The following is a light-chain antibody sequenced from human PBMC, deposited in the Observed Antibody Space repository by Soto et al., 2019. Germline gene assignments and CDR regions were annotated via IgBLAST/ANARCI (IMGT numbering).Light chain of an antibody. J-gene: IGKJ2*01. CDR1: GDLQRSHGYSY. Sequence: DIVMTQSPLSLPVIPGEPASISCRSSGDLQRSHGYSYLDWYLQKPGQSPQLLIYLGSNRASGVPDRFSGSGSGTDFTLKISRVEAKDVGVYYCMQVLQTPYTFGQGTRLEIK. CDR2: LGS. V-gene: IGKV2-28*01. CDR3: MQVLQTPYT.